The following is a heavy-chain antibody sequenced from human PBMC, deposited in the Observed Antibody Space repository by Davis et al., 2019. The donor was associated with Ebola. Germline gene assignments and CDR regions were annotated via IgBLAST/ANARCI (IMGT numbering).Heavy chain of an antibody. CDR2: IYYSGST. Sequence: TFSSYAMSWIRQPPGKGLEWIGSIYYSGSTYYNPSLKSRVTISVDTSKNQFSLKLSSVTAADTAVYYCTQNGGDYWGQGTLVTVSS. J-gene: IGHJ4*02. D-gene: IGHD3-16*01. V-gene: IGHV4-39*01. CDR1: TFSSYA. CDR3: TQNGGDY.